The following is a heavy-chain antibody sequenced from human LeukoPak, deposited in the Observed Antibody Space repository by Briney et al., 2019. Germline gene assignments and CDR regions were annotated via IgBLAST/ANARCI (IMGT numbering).Heavy chain of an antibody. D-gene: IGHD1-26*01. CDR1: GFTVSTDY. Sequence: GGSLRLSCVASGFTVSTDYMSWVRQAPGKGLEWVSLIYSGGSTYYADSVKGRFTISRDSSKNTLYLQMNSLRAEDTAVYYCARGKGGSSPFDHWGQGTLATVSS. V-gene: IGHV3-66*01. CDR2: IYSGGST. CDR3: ARGKGGSSPFDH. J-gene: IGHJ5*02.